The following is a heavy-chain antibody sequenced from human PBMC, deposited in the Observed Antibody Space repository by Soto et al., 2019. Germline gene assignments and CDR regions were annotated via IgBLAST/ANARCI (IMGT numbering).Heavy chain of an antibody. V-gene: IGHV3-30*18. Sequence: QVQLVESGGGVVQPGRSLRLSCAASGFTFSSYGMHWVRQAPGKGLEWVAVISYDGSNKYYADSVKGRFTISRDNSKNTLYLQMNSLRAEDTAVYYCAKDGPDTAMVTGYYGMDVWGQGTTVTVSS. CDR1: GFTFSSYG. J-gene: IGHJ6*02. CDR3: AKDGPDTAMVTGYYGMDV. CDR2: ISYDGSNK. D-gene: IGHD5-18*01.